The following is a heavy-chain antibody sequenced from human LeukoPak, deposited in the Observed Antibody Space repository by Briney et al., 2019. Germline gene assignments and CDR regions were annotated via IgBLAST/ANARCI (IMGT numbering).Heavy chain of an antibody. CDR2: ISGGGDST. D-gene: IGHD5-18*01. J-gene: IGHJ4*02. CDR1: GFTFWSYA. CDR3: AKALDQRGYSYGATDY. V-gene: IGHV3-23*01. Sequence: GGSLRLSCAASGFTFWSYAMSWVRQAPGKGLEWVSAISGGGDSTYYADSVKGRFTISRDTSKNTLYLQMNSLRAEDTAVYYCAKALDQRGYSYGATDYWGQGTLVTVSS.